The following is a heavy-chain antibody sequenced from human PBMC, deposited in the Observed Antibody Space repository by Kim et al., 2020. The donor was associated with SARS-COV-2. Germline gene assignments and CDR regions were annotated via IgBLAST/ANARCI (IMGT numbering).Heavy chain of an antibody. J-gene: IGHJ6*02. CDR2: IWFDGSQK. D-gene: IGHD1-1*01. CDR1: GFTFSSYG. Sequence: GGSLRLSCGASGFTFSSYGMHWVRQAPGKGLEWVAVIWFDGSQKYYADSVKGRFTLSRDNSKNTLYLQMNSLTAEDTAVYYCARGLEVAGHPYYGMDVWGQGTTVTVSS. CDR3: ARGLEVAGHPYYGMDV. V-gene: IGHV3-33*01.